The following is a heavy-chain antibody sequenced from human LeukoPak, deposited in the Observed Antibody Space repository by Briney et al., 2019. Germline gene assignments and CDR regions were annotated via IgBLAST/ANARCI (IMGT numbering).Heavy chain of an antibody. J-gene: IGHJ4*02. D-gene: IGHD3-22*01. CDR3: ARDLSYYDSSGYYYYYFDY. CDR2: IYSGGST. Sequence: GGSLRLSCAASGFTVSSNYMSWVRQAPGKGLEWASVIYSGGSTYYADSVKGRFTISRDNSKNTLYLQMNSLRAEDTAVYYCARDLSYYDSSGYYYYYFDYWGQGTLVTVSS. V-gene: IGHV3-66*01. CDR1: GFTVSSNY.